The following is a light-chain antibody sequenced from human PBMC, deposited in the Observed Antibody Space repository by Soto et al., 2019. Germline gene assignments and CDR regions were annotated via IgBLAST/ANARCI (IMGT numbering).Light chain of an antibody. Sequence: DIVMTQSPLSLPVTPGEPASISCRSSQSLLHSNGYNYLDWYLQKPGQSPQLLIYLGSNRASGVPDRFSGSGSGTDFTLKISRVEADDVGVYYCMQALQTPITFGPWTRLEIK. CDR1: QSLLHSNGYNY. CDR2: LGS. J-gene: IGKJ5*01. CDR3: MQALQTPIT. V-gene: IGKV2-28*01.